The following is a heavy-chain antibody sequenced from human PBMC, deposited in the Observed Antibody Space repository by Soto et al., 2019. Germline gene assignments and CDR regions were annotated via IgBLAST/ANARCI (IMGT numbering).Heavy chain of an antibody. CDR3: GREDYDFLTGYYNDYYYGLDV. V-gene: IGHV3-7*03. J-gene: IGHJ6*02. CDR1: GFTFSNYW. D-gene: IGHD3-9*01. Sequence: PGGSLRLSCAASGFTFSNYWMSWVRQASGKGLEWVANIKQDGSEKYYVDSVKSRLTISRDNAKNSLYLQMNSLRAEDTAVYYCGREDYDFLTGYYNDYYYGLDVWGQGTTVTVSS. CDR2: IKQDGSEK.